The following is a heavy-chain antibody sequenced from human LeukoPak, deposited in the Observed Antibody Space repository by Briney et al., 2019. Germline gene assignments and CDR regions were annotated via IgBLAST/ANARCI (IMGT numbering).Heavy chain of an antibody. CDR3: ARDVIVVVNTYYYYYGMDV. Sequence: GRSLRLSCAASGFTFSSYGMHWVRQAPGKGLEWVAVIWYDGSNKYYADSVKGRFTISRDNSKNTLYLQMNSLRAEDTAVYYCARDVIVVVNTYYYYYGMDVWGQGTTVTVSS. V-gene: IGHV3-33*01. CDR2: IWYDGSNK. J-gene: IGHJ6*02. D-gene: IGHD3-22*01. CDR1: GFTFSSYG.